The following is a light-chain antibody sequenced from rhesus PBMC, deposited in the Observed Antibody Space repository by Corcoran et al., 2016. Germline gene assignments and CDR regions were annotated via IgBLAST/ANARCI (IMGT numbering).Light chain of an antibody. Sequence: ETVVTQSPATLSLSPGERATLSCRAIQSVGSYLAWYQPKPGQAPRLLIYGASSRATGIPDRFSGSGSGTDFTLTISSLEPEDVGVYYCQQSSNLLTFGGGTKVEIK. CDR3: QQSSNLLT. V-gene: IGKV3-24*04. J-gene: IGKJ4*01. CDR1: QSVGSY. CDR2: GAS.